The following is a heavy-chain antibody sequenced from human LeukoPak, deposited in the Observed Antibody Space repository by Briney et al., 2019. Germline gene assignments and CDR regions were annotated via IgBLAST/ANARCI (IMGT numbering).Heavy chain of an antibody. CDR1: GFPFSVSW. Sequence: GGSLRLSCAASGFPFSVSWMHWFRQVPGKGLMWVSRITTDETTTYADSVRGRFTISRDNAKNTVYLQMNSLRVEDTAVYYCAKDWFATTGYWGQGILVTVSS. J-gene: IGHJ4*02. CDR3: AKDWFATTGY. D-gene: IGHD1-1*01. V-gene: IGHV3-74*01. CDR2: ITTDETT.